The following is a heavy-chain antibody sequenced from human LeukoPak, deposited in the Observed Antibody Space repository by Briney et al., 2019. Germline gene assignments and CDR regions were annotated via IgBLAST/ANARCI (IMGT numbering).Heavy chain of an antibody. V-gene: IGHV3-9*01. CDR3: AKDIESDYDSSGYSY. CDR1: GSYW. J-gene: IGHJ4*02. CDR2: ISWNSGSI. Sequence: SLRLSCAASGSYWMHWVRQAPGKGLEWVSGISWNSGSIGYADSVKGRFTISRDNAKNSLYLQMNSLRAEDTALYYCAKDIESDYDSSGYSYWGQGTLVTVSS. D-gene: IGHD3-22*01.